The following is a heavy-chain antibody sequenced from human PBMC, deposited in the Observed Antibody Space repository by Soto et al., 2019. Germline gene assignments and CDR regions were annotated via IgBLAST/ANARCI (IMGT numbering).Heavy chain of an antibody. V-gene: IGHV1-69*01. D-gene: IGHD2-2*02. J-gene: IGHJ6*02. Sequence: QVQLVQSGAEVKKPGSSVKVSCKASGGTFSSYAISWVRQAPGQGLEWMGGIIPIFGTANYAQKFQGRVTITADESPSTAYMELSSLRSEDTAVYYCGGGAIVVVPAAIGSYYYYGMDVWGQGTTVTVSS. CDR3: GGGAIVVVPAAIGSYYYYGMDV. CDR1: GGTFSSYA. CDR2: IIPIFGTA.